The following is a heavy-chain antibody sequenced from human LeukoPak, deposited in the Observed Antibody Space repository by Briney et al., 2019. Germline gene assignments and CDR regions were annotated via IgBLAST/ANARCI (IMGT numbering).Heavy chain of an antibody. V-gene: IGHV3-53*01. D-gene: IGHD1-26*01. J-gene: IGHJ4*02. Sequence: PGGSQRLSCAASGFTVSSNYMTWVRQAPGKGLEWVSIIYSGGSTSYADSVKGRFTISRDNSKNTLYLQMNSLRAEDTAVYYCARDVVGATYFDWGQGTLVTVSS. CDR3: ARDVVGATYFD. CDR1: GFTVSSNY. CDR2: IYSGGST.